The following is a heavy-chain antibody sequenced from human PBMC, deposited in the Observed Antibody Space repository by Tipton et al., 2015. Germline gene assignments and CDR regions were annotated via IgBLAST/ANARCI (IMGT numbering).Heavy chain of an antibody. CDR2: ISYSGST. V-gene: IGHV4-38-2*01. Sequence: TLSLTCDVSGYSISSGYYWGWIRQPPGKGLEWIGYISYSGSTHYNPSFKSRVAISVDTSKNQFSLKLTSVTAADTAVYYCACQDYDSLTRDYQTVDYWGQGTLVTVSS. D-gene: IGHD3-9*01. J-gene: IGHJ4*02. CDR1: GYSISSGYY. CDR3: ACQDYDSLTRDYQTVDY.